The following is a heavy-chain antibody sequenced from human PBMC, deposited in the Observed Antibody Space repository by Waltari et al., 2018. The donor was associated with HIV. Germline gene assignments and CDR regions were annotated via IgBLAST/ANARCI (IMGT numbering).Heavy chain of an antibody. V-gene: IGHV3-21*02. CDR2: IRGSSHFI. CDR1: GFTFSTFN. CDR3: ARGLGSHFDY. D-gene: IGHD1-26*01. Sequence: EVQLVESGGGLVKPGETLRLSCEASGFTFSTFNFIWPRQAPGKGVDWVSSIRGSSHFIYYADLVKGRFTISRDNAKNSLYLQMSSLRAEDTAVYYCARGLGSHFDYWGQGTLVTVSS. J-gene: IGHJ4*02.